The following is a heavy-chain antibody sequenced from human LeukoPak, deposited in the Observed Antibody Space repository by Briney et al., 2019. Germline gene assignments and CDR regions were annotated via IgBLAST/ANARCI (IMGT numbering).Heavy chain of an antibody. Sequence: GGSLRLSCAASGFTFSSYWMHWVRRAPGKGLVWVSRINSDGSSTSYADSVKGRFTISRDNAKNTLYLQMNSLRAEDTAVYYCARVLGYSYGFGFDYWGQGTLVTVSS. CDR3: ARVLGYSYGFGFDY. CDR2: INSDGSST. D-gene: IGHD5-18*01. CDR1: GFTFSSYW. J-gene: IGHJ4*02. V-gene: IGHV3-74*01.